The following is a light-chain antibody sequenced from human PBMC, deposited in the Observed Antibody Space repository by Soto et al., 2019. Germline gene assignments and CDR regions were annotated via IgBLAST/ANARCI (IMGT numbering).Light chain of an antibody. J-gene: IGKJ4*01. CDR1: QSIKSW. CDR3: QQYSSYSLLS. V-gene: IGKV1-5*03. CDR2: KAS. Sequence: DIQLTQSPSTLSASVGDRVTITCRASQSIKSWLAWYQQKPGEAPKLLIYKASTLGSGVPSRFSGSASGTEFTLTINSLQPDDFAMYYCQQYSSYSLLSFGGGTKVDI.